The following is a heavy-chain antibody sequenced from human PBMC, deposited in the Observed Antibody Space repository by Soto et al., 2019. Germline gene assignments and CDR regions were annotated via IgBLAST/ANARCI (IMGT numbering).Heavy chain of an antibody. V-gene: IGHV3-9*01. CDR1: GFSFDDYA. J-gene: IGHJ6*02. D-gene: IGHD2-8*02. Sequence: PGGSLRLSCAASGFSFDDYAMHWVRQAPGKGLEWVSGISWNSGTIGYADSVKGRFTISRDNAKNSLYLQMNSLRAEDTALYYCAKSTGGTVNGMGVWGQGTTVTVS. CDR2: ISWNSGTI. CDR3: AKSTGGTVNGMGV.